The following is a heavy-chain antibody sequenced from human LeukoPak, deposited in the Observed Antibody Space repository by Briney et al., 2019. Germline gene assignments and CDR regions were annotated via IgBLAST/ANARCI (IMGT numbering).Heavy chain of an antibody. Sequence: SETLSLTCTVSGGSISSYYLSWVRQFAGKGLEWIGRIYTSGSTNYNPSLKSRVTISVDTSKNQFSLKLSSVTAADTAVYYCARGPSYYDFWSGYFSRWGQGTLVTVSS. J-gene: IGHJ4*02. CDR1: GGSISSYY. V-gene: IGHV4-4*07. D-gene: IGHD3-3*01. CDR2: IYTSGST. CDR3: ARGPSYYDFWSGYFSR.